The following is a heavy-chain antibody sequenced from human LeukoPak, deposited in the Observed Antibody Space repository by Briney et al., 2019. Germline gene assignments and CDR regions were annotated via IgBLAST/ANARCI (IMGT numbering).Heavy chain of an antibody. J-gene: IGHJ4*02. D-gene: IGHD6-19*01. Sequence: SETLSLTCAVYGGSFSGYYWSWIRQPPGKGLEWIGEINHSGSTNYNPSLKSRVTVSVDTSKNQFSLKLSSVTAADTAVYYCARGVAVAGTLFDYWGQGTLVTVSS. CDR1: GGSFSGYY. CDR3: ARGVAVAGTLFDY. V-gene: IGHV4-34*01. CDR2: INHSGST.